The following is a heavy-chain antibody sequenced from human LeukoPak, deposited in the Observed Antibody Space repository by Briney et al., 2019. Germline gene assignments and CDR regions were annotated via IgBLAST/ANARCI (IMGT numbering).Heavy chain of an antibody. CDR1: GFTFSTYE. D-gene: IGHD6-25*01. V-gene: IGHV3-48*03. Sequence: PGGSLRLSCAASGFTFSTYEMNWVRQAPGKGLEWVSYISSSGSTTYYADSVKGRFSISRDNAKKSLYLQMNSLRAEDTAVYYCGRDGAQDPAVPFDYGGQEPGSTVS. CDR2: ISSSGSTT. CDR3: GRDGAQDPAVPFDY. J-gene: IGHJ4*01.